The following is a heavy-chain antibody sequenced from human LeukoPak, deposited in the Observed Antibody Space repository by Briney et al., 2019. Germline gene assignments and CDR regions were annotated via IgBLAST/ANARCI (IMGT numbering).Heavy chain of an antibody. D-gene: IGHD6-13*01. CDR1: GYTLTELS. J-gene: IGHJ5*02. Sequence: GASVKVSCKVSGYTLTELSMHWVRQAPGKGLEWMGGFDPEDGETIYAQKFQGRVTMTEDTSTDTAYMELSSLRSEDTAVYYCATDPTPGPYSGSWPNWFDPWGQGTLVTVSS. V-gene: IGHV1-24*01. CDR2: FDPEDGET. CDR3: ATDPTPGPYSGSWPNWFDP.